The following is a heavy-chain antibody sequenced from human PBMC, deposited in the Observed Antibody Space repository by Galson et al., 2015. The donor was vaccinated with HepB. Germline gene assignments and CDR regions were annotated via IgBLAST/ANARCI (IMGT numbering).Heavy chain of an antibody. CDR1: GFTVSSNY. J-gene: IGHJ4*02. D-gene: IGHD5-18*01. Sequence: SLRLSCAASGFTVSSNYMSWVRQAPGKGLEWVSVIYRGGSTYYADSVKGRFTISSDNSKNTLYLQMNSLRAEDTAVYYCSRSRGYSYGHNDYWGQGTLVTVSS. V-gene: IGHV3-66*01. CDR3: SRSRGYSYGHNDY. CDR2: IYRGGST.